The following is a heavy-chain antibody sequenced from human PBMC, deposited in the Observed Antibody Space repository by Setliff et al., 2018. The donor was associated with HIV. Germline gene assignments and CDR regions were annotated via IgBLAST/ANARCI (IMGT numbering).Heavy chain of an antibody. J-gene: IGHJ4*02. V-gene: IGHV4-39*07. CDR1: GGSITTTNYY. CDR3: ARARGPPLPVLDF. CDR2: IYYRGSA. D-gene: IGHD3-10*01. Sequence: SETLSLTCTVSGGSITTTNYYWGWVRQSPGKGLEWIGVIYYRGSAYYNLSLQSRVTLSVDTSKNSFSLHLTSVTAADTAVYFCARARGPPLPVLDFWGPGTLVTV.